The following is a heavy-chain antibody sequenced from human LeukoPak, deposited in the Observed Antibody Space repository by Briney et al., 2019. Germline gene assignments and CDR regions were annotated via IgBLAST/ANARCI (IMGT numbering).Heavy chain of an antibody. V-gene: IGHV1-18*01. CDR2: ISAYNGNT. Sequence: ASVKVSCKASGYTFTSYGISWVRQAPGQGLEWMGWISAYNGNTNYAQKLQGRVTMTTDTSTSTAYMELSRLRSDDTAMYFCARSGYSGYVNFDCWGQGTLVTVSS. D-gene: IGHD5-12*01. CDR3: ARSGYSGYVNFDC. J-gene: IGHJ4*02. CDR1: GYTFTSYG.